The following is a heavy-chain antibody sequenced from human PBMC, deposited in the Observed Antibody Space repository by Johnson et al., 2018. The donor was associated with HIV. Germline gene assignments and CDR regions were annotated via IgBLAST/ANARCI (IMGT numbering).Heavy chain of an antibody. CDR3: ARVEAAAGLACDI. CDR2: IYSSAAT. CDR1: GFIFGDYV. J-gene: IGHJ3*02. V-gene: IGHV3-66*02. Sequence: VQLVESGGGLAQPGRSLRLSCTTSGFIFGDYVMSWVRQAPGKGLEWVSVIYSSAATNYADSVKGRFTISRDNSKNTLYLQMNSLRAEDTAVYYGARVEAAAGLACDIWGQGTMVTVSS. D-gene: IGHD6-13*01.